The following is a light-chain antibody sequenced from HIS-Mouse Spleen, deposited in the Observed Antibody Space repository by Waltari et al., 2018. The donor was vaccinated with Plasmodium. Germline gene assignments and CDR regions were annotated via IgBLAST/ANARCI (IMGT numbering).Light chain of an antibody. CDR2: GAS. CDR3: QQYGSSPYT. Sequence: ELVLTQSPGTLSLSQGERATLSCRASQSVRSSYFAWYQQKPGQAPRLLIYGASSRATGIPDRFSGSGSGTDFTLTISRLEPEDFAVYYCQQYGSSPYTFGQGTKLEIK. V-gene: IGKV3-20*01. J-gene: IGKJ2*01. CDR1: QSVRSSY.